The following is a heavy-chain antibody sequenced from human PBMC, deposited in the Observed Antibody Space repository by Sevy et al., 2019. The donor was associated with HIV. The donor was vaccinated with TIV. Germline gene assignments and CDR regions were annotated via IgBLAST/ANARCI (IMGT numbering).Heavy chain of an antibody. J-gene: IGHJ4*02. CDR1: VFTFSSYW. V-gene: IGHV3-7*01. CDR2: IKQDGSKK. D-gene: IGHD6-13*01. Sequence: GGSLRLSCAASVFTFSSYWMTWVRQAPGKGLEWVANIKQDGSKKYYVDSVKGRFTISRDNAKNSVYLQMNSLRAEDTAVYYCAREIAAAGSYWGQGTLVTVSS. CDR3: AREIAAAGSY.